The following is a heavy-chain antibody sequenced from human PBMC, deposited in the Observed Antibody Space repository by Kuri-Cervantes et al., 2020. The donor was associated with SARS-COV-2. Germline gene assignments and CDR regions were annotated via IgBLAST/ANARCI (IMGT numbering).Heavy chain of an antibody. CDR2: IKKDGSEK. D-gene: IGHD6-19*01. V-gene: IGHV3-7*01. CDR3: ARDRISGGWYVGYYFDY. CDR1: GFSFSMYW. Sequence: LSLTCAASGFSFSMYWMSWVRQAPGKGLEWVANIKKDGSEKYYVDSVKGRFTISRDNAKNSLYLQMNSLRAEDTAVYYCARDRISGGWYVGYYFDYWGQGTLVTVSS. J-gene: IGHJ4*02.